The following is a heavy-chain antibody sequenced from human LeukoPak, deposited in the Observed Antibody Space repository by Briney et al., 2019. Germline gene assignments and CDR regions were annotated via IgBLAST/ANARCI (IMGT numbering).Heavy chain of an antibody. CDR2: INPNSGGT. V-gene: IGHV1-2*02. Sequence: GASVKVSCKASGYTFTGYCMHWVRQAPGQGLEWMGWINPNSGGTNYAQKFQGRVTMTRDTSIGTAYMELSRLRSDDTAVYYCASTSKVVVTYYFDYWGQGTLVTVSS. D-gene: IGHD3-22*01. J-gene: IGHJ4*02. CDR3: ASTSKVVVTYYFDY. CDR1: GYTFTGYC.